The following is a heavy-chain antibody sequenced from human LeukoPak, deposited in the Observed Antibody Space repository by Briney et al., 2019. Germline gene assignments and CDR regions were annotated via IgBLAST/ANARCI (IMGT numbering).Heavy chain of an antibody. V-gene: IGHV4-59*08. D-gene: IGHD2-2*01. CDR1: GDSMTSYY. CDR2: IYYSGTS. J-gene: IGHJ3*02. CDR3: ARHDQVSTSSPKFNDAFDI. Sequence: SETLSLTCTVPGDSMTSYYWSWIRQPPGKGLEWIGNIYYSGTSNYNPSLRSRVTISEDTSKNQFSLELNSVTVADTAVYYCARHDQVSTSSPKFNDAFDIWGQGTMVTVSS.